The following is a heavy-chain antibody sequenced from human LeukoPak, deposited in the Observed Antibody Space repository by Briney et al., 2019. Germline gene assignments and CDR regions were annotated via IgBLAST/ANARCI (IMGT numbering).Heavy chain of an antibody. CDR3: ARVVGATSWYFDL. J-gene: IGHJ2*01. CDR1: GYTFTSYG. Sequence: ASVKVSCNASGYTFTSYGISWVRQAPGQGLEWMGWISAYNGNTNYAQKLQGRVTMTTDTSTSTAYMELRSLRSDDMAVYYCARVVGATSWYFDLWAVAPWSLSPQ. D-gene: IGHD1-26*01. V-gene: IGHV1-18*03. CDR2: ISAYNGNT.